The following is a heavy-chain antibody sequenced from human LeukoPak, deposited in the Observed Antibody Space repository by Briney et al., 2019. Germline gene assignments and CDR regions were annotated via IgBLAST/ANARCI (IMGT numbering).Heavy chain of an antibody. J-gene: IGHJ5*02. V-gene: IGHV1-3*01. CDR2: INAGNGNT. CDR1: GYTFTSYA. D-gene: IGHD2/OR15-2a*01. CDR3: ARGLSSWFDP. Sequence: ASVKVSCKASGYTFTSYAMHWVRQARGQRLEWMGWINAGNGNTKYSQKFQGRVTMTTDTSTSTAYMELRSLRSDDTAVYYCARGLSSWFDPWGQGTLVTVSS.